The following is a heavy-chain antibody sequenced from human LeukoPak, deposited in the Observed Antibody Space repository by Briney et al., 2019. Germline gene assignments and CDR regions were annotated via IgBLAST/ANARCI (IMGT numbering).Heavy chain of an antibody. CDR3: ARDIDDVGALFDF. V-gene: IGHV4-39*07. CDR2: INYSGRT. Sequence: SETLSLTCSISDDSINDDRYFWAWIRQPPGKGLEWIASINYSGRTYYNPSLNSRLIISVDTAKRQFSLKLTSVTAADTALYFCARDIDDVGALFDFWGQGTLVTVSS. D-gene: IGHD1-26*01. J-gene: IGHJ4*02. CDR1: DDSINDDRYF.